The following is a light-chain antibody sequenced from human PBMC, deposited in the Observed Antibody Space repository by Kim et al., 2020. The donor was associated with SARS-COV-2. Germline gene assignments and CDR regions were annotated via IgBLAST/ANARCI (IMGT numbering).Light chain of an antibody. CDR3: NSRDSSGNHYV. Sequence: ALGQTVRITCQGDSLRSYYASWYQQQPGQAPVLVIYGKNNRTSGIPDRFSGASSGNTASLTITGAQAEDEADYYCNSRDSSGNHYVFGTGTKVTVL. J-gene: IGLJ1*01. CDR1: SLRSYY. V-gene: IGLV3-19*01. CDR2: GKN.